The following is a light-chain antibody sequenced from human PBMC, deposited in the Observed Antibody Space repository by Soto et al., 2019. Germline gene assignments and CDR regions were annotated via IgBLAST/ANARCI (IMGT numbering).Light chain of an antibody. CDR2: EGT. J-gene: IGLJ1*01. CDR3: CSYAGSSTYV. CDR1: SGDVVRFNL. Sequence: ALTQPASVSGSPGQSITISCTGTSGDVVRFNLVSWYQHYPGKAPQLMIYEGTKRPSGLSNRFSGSKSGNTASLTISGLQAEDEADYYCCSYAGSSTYVFGTGTKVTVL. V-gene: IGLV2-23*01.